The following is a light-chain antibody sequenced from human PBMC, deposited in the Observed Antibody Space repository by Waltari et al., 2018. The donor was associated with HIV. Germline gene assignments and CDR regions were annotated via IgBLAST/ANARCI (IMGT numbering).Light chain of an antibody. CDR2: WAS. CDR1: QSVLYSANNQNY. J-gene: IGKJ1*01. CDR3: QQFYSDLWT. Sequence: DIVMTQSPDSLAVSLGERATINCKSSQSVLYSANNQNYLPWYQQKPGQPPKLLIYWASTRESGVPDRFSGSGSGTDFTLTISSLQAADVAVYYCQQFYSDLWTFGQGTKVEIK. V-gene: IGKV4-1*01.